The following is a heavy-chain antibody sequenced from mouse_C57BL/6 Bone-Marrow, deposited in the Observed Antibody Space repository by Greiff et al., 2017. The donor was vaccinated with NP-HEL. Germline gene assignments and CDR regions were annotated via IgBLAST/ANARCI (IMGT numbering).Heavy chain of an antibody. J-gene: IGHJ1*03. CDR1: GYTFTDYT. CDR2: IYPRDGST. D-gene: IGHD1-1*01. CDR3: ERYYYGSSWRYFDV. Sequence: VQLVESDAELVKPGASVKISCKASGYTFTDYTIHWMKQRPEQGLEWIGYIYPRDGSTKYNEKFKGKATLTADKSSSTAYMQLNSLTSEDSAVYVCERYYYGSSWRYFDVWGTGTAVTVTS. V-gene: IGHV1-78*01.